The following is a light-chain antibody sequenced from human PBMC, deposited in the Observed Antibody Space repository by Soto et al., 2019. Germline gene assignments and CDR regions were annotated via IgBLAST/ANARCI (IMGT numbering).Light chain of an antibody. CDR2: EVT. CDR1: SSDVGGHNL. J-gene: IGLJ7*01. V-gene: IGLV2-23*02. Sequence: QSALTQPASVSGSPGQSITISCTGTSSDVGGHNLVSWYQQHPGQAPKLMIYEVTKPPLGVSARSSASKSGNTASLTIFGHQAEDEADYYCCSYGGSRAVFGAGTQLTVL. CDR3: CSYGGSRAV.